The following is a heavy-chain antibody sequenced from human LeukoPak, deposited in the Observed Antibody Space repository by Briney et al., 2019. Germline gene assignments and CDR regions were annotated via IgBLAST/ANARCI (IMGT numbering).Heavy chain of an antibody. D-gene: IGHD1-26*01. Sequence: GGSLRLSCAASGFTFSNFAMSWVRQAPGKGLEWVSAISGSGGDTYYADSVKGRFTISRDNAKSTLYLQMNSLRAEDTALYYCARGWELHRFDYWGQGTLVTVSS. J-gene: IGHJ4*02. CDR2: ISGSGGDT. V-gene: IGHV3-23*01. CDR3: ARGWELHRFDY. CDR1: GFTFSNFA.